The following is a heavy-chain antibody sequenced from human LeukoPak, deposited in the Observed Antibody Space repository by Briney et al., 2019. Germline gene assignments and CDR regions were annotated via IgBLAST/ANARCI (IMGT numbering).Heavy chain of an antibody. V-gene: IGHV1-2*02. J-gene: IGHJ5*02. D-gene: IGHD2-15*01. Sequence: ASVKVSCKASGYTFTGYYMHWVRQAPGQGLEWMGWINPNSGGTNYAQKLQGRVTMTTDTSTSTAYMELRSLRSDDTAVYYCARDPSYCSGGSCYSNWFDPWGQGTLVTVSS. CDR1: GYTFTGYY. CDR2: INPNSGGT. CDR3: ARDPSYCSGGSCYSNWFDP.